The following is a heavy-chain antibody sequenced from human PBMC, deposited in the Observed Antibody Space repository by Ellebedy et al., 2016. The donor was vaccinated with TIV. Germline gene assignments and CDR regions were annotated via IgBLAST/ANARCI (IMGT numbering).Heavy chain of an antibody. CDR1: GGSFSGFS. CDR2: INQSGST. Sequence: MPSETLSLTCAAYGGSFSGFSWTWIRQSPGKGLEWIGEINQSGSTKYNPSLKSRVTISVDTSQNQFSLKLSSVTAADTAVFYCAARGRYETEPYDAFDLWGQGTNVTVSS. V-gene: IGHV4-34*01. D-gene: IGHD3-16*01. J-gene: IGHJ3*01. CDR3: AARGRYETEPYDAFDL.